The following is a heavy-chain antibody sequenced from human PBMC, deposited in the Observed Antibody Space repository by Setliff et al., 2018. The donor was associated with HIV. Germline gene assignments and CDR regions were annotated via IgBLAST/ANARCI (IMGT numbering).Heavy chain of an antibody. CDR3: VRDDYGYNGKGFDY. Sequence: SETLSLTCTVSGGSISSDDYYWNWIRQPPGKGLEWIGYITYSGSAYYNPSLKSRVTISIDTSNNQISLRLSSVTAADTAMYYRVRDDYGYNGKGFDYWGPGTLVTVS. V-gene: IGHV4-30-4*08. J-gene: IGHJ4*02. D-gene: IGHD4-17*01. CDR2: ITYSGSA. CDR1: GGSISSDDYY.